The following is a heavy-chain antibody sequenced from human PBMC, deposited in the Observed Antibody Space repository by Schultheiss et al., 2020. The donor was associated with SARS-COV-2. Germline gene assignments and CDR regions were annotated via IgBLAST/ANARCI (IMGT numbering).Heavy chain of an antibody. CDR3: AKEVRSSGWPLDV. D-gene: IGHD6-19*01. Sequence: GGSLRLSCAASAFTTFTFTNAWMGWVRQVPGEGLEWVSGIGGSGETTYYAGSVRGRFSISRDNSKNMLYLQMNSLRVEDTAVYYCAKEVRSSGWPLDVWGQGTTVTVSS. CDR2: IGGSGETT. J-gene: IGHJ6*02. V-gene: IGHV3-23*01. CDR1: AFTTFTFTNA.